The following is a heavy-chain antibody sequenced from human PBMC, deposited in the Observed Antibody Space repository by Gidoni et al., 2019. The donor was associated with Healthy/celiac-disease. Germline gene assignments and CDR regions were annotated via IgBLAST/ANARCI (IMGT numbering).Heavy chain of an antibody. CDR2: ISGSCGST. CDR1: GFPFSSYA. CDR3: AKGLFPSSGGLPNWFDP. D-gene: IGHD2-15*01. Sequence: EVQLLESGGGLVQPGRALGRSWAASGFPFSSYAMSWCRQAPGKGLEGVSAISGSCGSTYYADSVKGRFTISRDNSKNTLYLQMNSLRAEDTAVYYCAKGLFPSSGGLPNWFDPWGQGTLVTVSS. V-gene: IGHV3-23*01. J-gene: IGHJ5*02.